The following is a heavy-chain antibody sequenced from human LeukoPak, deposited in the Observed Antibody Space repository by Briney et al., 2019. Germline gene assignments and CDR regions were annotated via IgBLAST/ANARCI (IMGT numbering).Heavy chain of an antibody. V-gene: IGHV1-18*01. J-gene: IGHJ4*02. D-gene: IGHD5-18*01. Sequence: ASVKVSCKTSVYTFTSYGACWVRQAPGQRLEWMGWISTYNYNTNYAQKFRGRVTLTKDTSTSTVYMELRSLRFDDTAIYYCARQVDTSMALPDYWGQGTLVTVSS. CDR3: ARQVDTSMALPDY. CDR1: VYTFTSYG. CDR2: ISTYNYNT.